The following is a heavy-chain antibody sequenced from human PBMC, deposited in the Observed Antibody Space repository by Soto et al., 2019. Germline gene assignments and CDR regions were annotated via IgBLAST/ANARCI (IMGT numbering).Heavy chain of an antibody. J-gene: IGHJ6*02. CDR1: GGSFSGYY. CDR3: ARDPAIRVGGYYYYGMDV. Sequence: SETLSLTCAVYGGSFSGYYWSWIRQPPGKGLEWIGEINHSGSTNYNPSLKSRVTISVDTSKDQFSLKLSSVTAADTAVYYCARDPAIRVGGYYYYGMDVWGQGTTVTVSS. CDR2: INHSGST. D-gene: IGHD3-16*01. V-gene: IGHV4-34*01.